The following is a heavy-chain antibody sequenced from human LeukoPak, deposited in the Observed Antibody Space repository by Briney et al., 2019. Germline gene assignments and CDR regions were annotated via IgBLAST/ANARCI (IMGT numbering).Heavy chain of an antibody. CDR2: IYYSGST. V-gene: IGHV4-31*03. CDR1: GGSISSGGYY. D-gene: IGHD6-13*01. J-gene: IGHJ3*02. CDR3: AREGYSSSWYLGRYDAFDI. Sequence: SQTLSLTCTVSGGSISSGGYYWSWIRQHPGKGLEWIGYIYYSGSTYYNPSLKSRVTISVDTSKNQFSLKLSSVTAADTAVYYCAREGYSSSWYLGRYDAFDIWGQGTMVTVSS.